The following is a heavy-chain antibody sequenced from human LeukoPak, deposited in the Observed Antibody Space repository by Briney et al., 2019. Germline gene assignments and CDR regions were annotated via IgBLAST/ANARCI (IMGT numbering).Heavy chain of an antibody. CDR2: IRSKANSYAT. CDR3: VTSMAGPDY. V-gene: IGHV3-73*01. D-gene: IGHD6-19*01. CDR1: GFTFSDSA. J-gene: IGHJ4*02. Sequence: GGSLRLSCAASGFTFSDSAMHWVRQASGKGLEWVGRIRSKANSYATSYAASVKGRFTISRDESKSTAYLQMNSLKSEDTAVYYCVTSMAGPDYWGQGTLVTVSS.